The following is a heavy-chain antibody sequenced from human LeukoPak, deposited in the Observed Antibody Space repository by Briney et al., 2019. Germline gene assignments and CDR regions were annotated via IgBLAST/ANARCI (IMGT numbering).Heavy chain of an antibody. V-gene: IGHV3-23*01. J-gene: IGHJ3*02. D-gene: IGHD4-17*01. CDR2: NSGTGRST. CDR1: GFTFSSYA. Sequence: GGSLRLSCAASGFTFSSYAMSWVRQAPGKGLEWVSGNSGTGRSTYYADSVKGRFTISRDNSKNTVYLQMNSMRAKDTDVYYCAKDSVGGYGTLPGAFDIWGQGTMVTVSS. CDR3: AKDSVGGYGTLPGAFDI.